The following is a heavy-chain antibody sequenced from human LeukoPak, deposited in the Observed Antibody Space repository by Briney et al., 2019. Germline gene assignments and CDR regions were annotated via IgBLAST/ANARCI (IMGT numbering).Heavy chain of an antibody. J-gene: IGHJ4*02. CDR1: GFTFSSYW. V-gene: IGHV3-7*01. CDR2: IKQDGREK. D-gene: IGHD2-15*01. CDR3: ARARYCSGGSCYFDS. Sequence: PGGSLRLSCAASGFTFSSYWMSWVRQAPGKGLEWVANIKQDGREKYYVDSGKGRFTISRDNAKNSLYLQMNSLRAEDTAVYYCARARYCSGGSCYFDSWGQGTLVTVSS.